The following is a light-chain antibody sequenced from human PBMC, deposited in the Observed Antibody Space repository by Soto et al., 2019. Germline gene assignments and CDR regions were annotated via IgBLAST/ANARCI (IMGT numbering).Light chain of an antibody. Sequence: DTQMTQSPSSLSASVGDRVTITCRASQTISMYLNWYQQKPGKAPILLISAASHLQSGVPSRFSGSGSGTDFTLTISSLHPNDCATYYCQQYNSYSPTFGQGTKVDIK. V-gene: IGKV1-5*01. J-gene: IGKJ1*01. CDR1: QTISMY. CDR2: AAS. CDR3: QQYNSYSPT.